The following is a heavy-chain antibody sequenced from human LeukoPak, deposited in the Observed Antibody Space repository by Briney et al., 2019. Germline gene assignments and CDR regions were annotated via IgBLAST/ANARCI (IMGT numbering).Heavy chain of an antibody. CDR1: GFTFSDYY. J-gene: IGHJ4*02. CDR2: ISSSGSTI. D-gene: IGHD3-22*01. CDR3: ARERIRAYYYDSSAHREGYYFDY. V-gene: IGHV3-11*01. Sequence: GSLRLSCAASGFTFSDYYMSWIRQAPGKGLEWVSYISSSGSTIYYADSVKGRFTISRDNAKNSLYLQMNSLRAEDTALYYCARERIRAYYYDSSAHREGYYFDYWGQGTLVTVSS.